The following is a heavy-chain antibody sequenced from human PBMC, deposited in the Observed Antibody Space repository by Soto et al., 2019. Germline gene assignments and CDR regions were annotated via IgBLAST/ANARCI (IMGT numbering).Heavy chain of an antibody. Sequence: QVQLLQSGDEVKKPGASLTVSCKASGYTFTSYDINWVRQATGQWLELMGWMNPNSGNTGYAQKCQGRVTMTRNISLSTAYMELSILRSEDTAVYYCCVTLFGVAGVDYWGQGTLVTVSS. D-gene: IGHD3-3*01. CDR2: MNPNSGNT. V-gene: IGHV1-8*01. CDR3: CVTLFGVAGVDY. J-gene: IGHJ4*02. CDR1: GYTFTSYD.